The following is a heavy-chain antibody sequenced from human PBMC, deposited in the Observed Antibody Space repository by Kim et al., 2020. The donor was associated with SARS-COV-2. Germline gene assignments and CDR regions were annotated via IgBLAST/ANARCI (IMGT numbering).Heavy chain of an antibody. D-gene: IGHD3-9*01. CDR1: GASISSHY. Sequence: SETLSLTCSVYGASISSHYWTWIRQPPGKGLEWIGLLSNTGNTNYNPSLKSRVTISIDTSKKEVSLKLSSVTAADTAVYFCARIFRAWYAVDVWGQGTTVTVSS. V-gene: IGHV4-59*11. J-gene: IGHJ6*02. CDR3: ARIFRAWYAVDV. CDR2: LSNTGNT.